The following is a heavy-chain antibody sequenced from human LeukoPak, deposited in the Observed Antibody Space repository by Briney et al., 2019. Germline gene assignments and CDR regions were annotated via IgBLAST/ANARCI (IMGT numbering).Heavy chain of an antibody. Sequence: GGSLRLSCAASGYTFSRYWMTWVRQAPGKGLEWVANIKEDGSEKYYVEAVKGRFTISRDNAKNSLYLQINSLRAEDTAVYYCARIGYSSSSLDYWGQGTLVTVSS. CDR1: GYTFSRYW. CDR3: ARIGYSSSSLDY. V-gene: IGHV3-7*01. CDR2: IKEDGSEK. J-gene: IGHJ4*02. D-gene: IGHD6-6*01.